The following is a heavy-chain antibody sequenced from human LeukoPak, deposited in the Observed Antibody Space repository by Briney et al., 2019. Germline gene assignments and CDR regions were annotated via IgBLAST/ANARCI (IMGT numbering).Heavy chain of an antibody. D-gene: IGHD4-17*01. Sequence: PSETLSLTCXVSGGSISXXXXXXXXXPXXXGLEWXXYIHSNGXXXYSPTXKSRLXXXXXXXKNQFSLKLTSVTAADTAVYFCAKGVTTFDSWGQGTLVTVSS. CDR1: GGSISXXX. CDR2: IHSNGXX. CDR3: AKGVTTFDS. J-gene: IGHJ4*02. V-gene: IGHV4-59*01.